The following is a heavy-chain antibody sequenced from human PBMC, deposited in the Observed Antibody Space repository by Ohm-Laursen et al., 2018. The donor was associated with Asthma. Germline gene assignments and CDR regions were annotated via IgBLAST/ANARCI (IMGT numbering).Heavy chain of an antibody. CDR1: GFTFSSYA. Sequence: SLRLSCAASGFTFSSYAMSWVRQAPGKGLEWVSAISGSGGSTYYADSVKGRFTISRDNSKNTLYLQMNSLRAEDTAVYYCAKPLTYGDYETYYYGMDVWGQGTTVTVSS. D-gene: IGHD4-17*01. CDR2: ISGSGGST. J-gene: IGHJ6*02. V-gene: IGHV3-23*01. CDR3: AKPLTYGDYETYYYGMDV.